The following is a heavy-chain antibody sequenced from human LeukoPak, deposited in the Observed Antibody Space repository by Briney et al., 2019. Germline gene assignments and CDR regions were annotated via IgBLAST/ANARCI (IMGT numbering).Heavy chain of an antibody. D-gene: IGHD3-16*02. CDR3: AKGYYEHIWGSYRSDVFDM. V-gene: IGHV3-23*01. Sequence: PGGPLRLSCAASGFTFNIYVMTWVRQAPGKGMEWVSIIRGSGASTWYAESVKGRFTISRDNSKNTVYLQMNYLRAEDTALYYCAKGYYEHIWGSYRSDVFDMWGQGTMVTVSP. CDR1: GFTFNIYV. CDR2: IRGSGAST. J-gene: IGHJ3*02.